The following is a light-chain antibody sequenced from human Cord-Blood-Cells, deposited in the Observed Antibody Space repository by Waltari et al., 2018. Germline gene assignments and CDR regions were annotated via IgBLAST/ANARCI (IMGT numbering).Light chain of an antibody. CDR1: QSLLHSTGYNY. J-gene: IGKJ2*01. CDR3: MQALQTPPYT. V-gene: IGKV2-28*01. CDR2: LGS. Sequence: IVMILSPLSLPVTPGEPASISCRSSQSLLHSTGYNYLDWYLQKPGQSPPLLIYLGSNRASGVPDRFSGSGSGTDFTLKISRVEAEDVGVYYCMQALQTPPYTFGQGTKLEIK.